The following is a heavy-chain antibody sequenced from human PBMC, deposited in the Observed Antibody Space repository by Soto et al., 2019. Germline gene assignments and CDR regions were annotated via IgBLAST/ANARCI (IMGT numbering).Heavy chain of an antibody. CDR1: GGTFSSYA. D-gene: IGHD3-10*01. J-gene: IGHJ6*02. Sequence: QVQLVQSGAEVKKPGSSVKVSCTASGGTFSSYAISWVRQAPGQGLEWMGGIIPIFGTANYAQKFQGRVTITADESTSTAYMELSSLRSEDTAVYYCARPDSNYYGSGRNYYYYGMDVWGQGTTVTVSS. V-gene: IGHV1-69*01. CDR3: ARPDSNYYGSGRNYYYYGMDV. CDR2: IIPIFGTA.